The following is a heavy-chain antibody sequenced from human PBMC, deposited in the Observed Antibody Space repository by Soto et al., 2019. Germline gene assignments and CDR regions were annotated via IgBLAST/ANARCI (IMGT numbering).Heavy chain of an antibody. CDR2: IWYDGSNK. CDR1: GFTFSSYG. J-gene: IGHJ6*02. D-gene: IGHD6-19*01. CDR3: ARVEEAGNFAFYYYYGMDV. V-gene: IGHV3-33*01. Sequence: ESGGGVVQPGRSLRLSCAASGFTFSSYGMHWVRQAPGKGLEWVAVIWYDGSNKYYADSVKGRFTISRDNSKNTLYLQMNSLRAEDTAVYYCARVEEAGNFAFYYYYGMDVWGQGTTVTVSS.